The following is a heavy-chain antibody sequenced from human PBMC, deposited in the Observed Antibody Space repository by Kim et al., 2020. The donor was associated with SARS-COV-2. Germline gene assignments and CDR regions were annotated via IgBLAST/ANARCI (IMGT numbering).Heavy chain of an antibody. CDR3: ARRAYGSGTYYLDQ. J-gene: IGHJ4*02. D-gene: IGHD3-10*01. V-gene: IGHV4-59*01. Sequence: YNPSRKSRVTTSLDTAKNQISLNLTSVSAADTAIYYCARRAYGSGTYYLDQWGQGTLVTVSS.